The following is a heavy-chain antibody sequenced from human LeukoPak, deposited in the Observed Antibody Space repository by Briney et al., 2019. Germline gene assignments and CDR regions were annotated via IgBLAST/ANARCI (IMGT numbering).Heavy chain of an antibody. CDR3: ARDATGSY. CDR2: IYYSGST. V-gene: IGHV4-59*01. CDR1: GGSISSYY. J-gene: IGHJ4*02. Sequence: KPSETLSLTCTVSGGSISSYYWSWIRQPPVKGLEWIGYIYYSGSTNYNPSLKSRVTISVDTSKNQFSLKLSSVTAADTAVYYCARDATGSYWGQGTLVTVSS.